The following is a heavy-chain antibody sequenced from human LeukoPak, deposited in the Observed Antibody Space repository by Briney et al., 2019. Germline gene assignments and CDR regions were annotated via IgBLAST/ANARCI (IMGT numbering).Heavy chain of an antibody. V-gene: IGHV4-4*02. D-gene: IGHD3-16*02. Sequence: SETLPLTCGVSGGSISSSHWWSWVRQSPGQGLEWIGEIFHGGSTNYNPSLKNRVTISIDKSKNQFSLKLTSVTAADTAVYYCASSIIRVDDLSPVDYWGRGTLVTVSS. J-gene: IGHJ4*02. CDR1: GGSISSSHW. CDR3: ASSIIRVDDLSPVDY. CDR2: IFHGGST.